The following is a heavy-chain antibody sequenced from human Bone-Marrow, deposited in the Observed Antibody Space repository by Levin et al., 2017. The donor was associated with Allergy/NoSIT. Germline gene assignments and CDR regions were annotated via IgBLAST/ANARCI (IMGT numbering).Heavy chain of an antibody. Sequence: TSETLSLTCAVYGGSFSGYYWSWIHQPPGKGLEWIGEINHSGSTNYNPSLKSRVTISVDTSKNQFSLKLSSVTAADTAVYYCARGRDYGGNLRLYYYYGMDVWGQGTTVTVSS. J-gene: IGHJ6*02. V-gene: IGHV4-34*01. CDR3: ARGRDYGGNLRLYYYYGMDV. D-gene: IGHD4-23*01. CDR2: INHSGST. CDR1: GGSFSGYY.